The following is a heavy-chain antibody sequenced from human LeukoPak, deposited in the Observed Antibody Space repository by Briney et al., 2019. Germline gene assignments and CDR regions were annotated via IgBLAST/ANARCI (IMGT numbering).Heavy chain of an antibody. Sequence: PSETLSLTCTVSGGSISSSSYYWGWIRQPPGKGLEWIGSIYYSGRTYYNPSLKSRLTISVDTSKNQFSLKLSSVTAADTAVYYCARQDIVVVPAAQEIYRGEIDYWGQGTLVTVSS. CDR1: GGSISSSSYY. V-gene: IGHV4-39*01. CDR2: IYYSGRT. J-gene: IGHJ4*02. D-gene: IGHD2-2*01. CDR3: ARQDIVVVPAAQEIYRGEIDY.